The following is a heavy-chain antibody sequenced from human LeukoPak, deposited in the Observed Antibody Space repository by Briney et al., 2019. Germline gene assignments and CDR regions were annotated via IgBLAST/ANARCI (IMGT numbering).Heavy chain of an antibody. Sequence: SVKVSCKASGFTFTSSAMQWVRQARGQRLEWIGWIVVGSGNTNYAQKFQERVTITRDMSTSTAYMELSSLRSEDTAVYYCAFSGSPTRYYFDYWGQGTLVTVSS. J-gene: IGHJ4*02. CDR3: AFSGSPTRYYFDY. CDR2: IVVGSGNT. D-gene: IGHD1-26*01. CDR1: GFTFTSSA. V-gene: IGHV1-58*02.